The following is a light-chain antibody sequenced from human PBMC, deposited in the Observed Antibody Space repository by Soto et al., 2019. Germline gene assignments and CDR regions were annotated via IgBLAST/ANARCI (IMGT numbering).Light chain of an antibody. Sequence: QSALTQPASVSGSPGQSITIPCTGTSSDVGDYNYVSWYQQHPGKAPKLMIYEVSNRPSGVSNRFSGSKSGNTASLIISGLQAEDEADYYCSSYTSSSTWVFGGGTKLTVL. V-gene: IGLV2-14*01. CDR2: EVS. CDR1: SSDVGDYNY. J-gene: IGLJ3*02. CDR3: SSYTSSSTWV.